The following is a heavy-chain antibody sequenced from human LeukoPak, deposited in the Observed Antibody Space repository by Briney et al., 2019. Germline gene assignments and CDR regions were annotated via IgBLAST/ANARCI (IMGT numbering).Heavy chain of an antibody. CDR1: GFTFSSYG. J-gene: IGHJ5*02. CDR2: IRYDGSNK. D-gene: IGHD1-26*01. Sequence: PGGSLRLSCAASGFTFSSYGMHWVRQAPGKGLEWVAFIRYDGSNKYYADSVKGRFTISRDNSKNTLYLQMNSLRAEDTAVYYCAKGRGSNYNWFDPWGQGTLVTVSS. V-gene: IGHV3-30*02. CDR3: AKGRGSNYNWFDP.